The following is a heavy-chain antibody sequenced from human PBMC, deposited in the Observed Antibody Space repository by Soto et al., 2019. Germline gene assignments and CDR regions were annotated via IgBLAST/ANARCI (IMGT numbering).Heavy chain of an antibody. CDR1: GGTFSSYA. V-gene: IGHV1-69*13. CDR3: ARGRYYGSGSYHSAYYYYYYGMDV. D-gene: IGHD3-10*01. J-gene: IGHJ6*02. CDR2: IIPIFGTA. Sequence: SVKVSCKASGGTFSSYAISWVRQAPGQGLEWMGGIIPIFGTANYAQKFQGRVTITADESRSTAYMELSSLRSEDTAVYYCARGRYYGSGSYHSAYYYYYYGMDVWGQGTTVTVSS.